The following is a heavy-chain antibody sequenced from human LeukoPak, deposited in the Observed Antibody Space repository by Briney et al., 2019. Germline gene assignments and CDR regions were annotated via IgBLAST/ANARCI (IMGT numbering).Heavy chain of an antibody. V-gene: IGHV3-7*01. CDR1: GFTFSSYW. J-gene: IGHJ3*02. CDR3: ARDYDGLGARDAFDI. CDR2: INQDGSDK. D-gene: IGHD3-10*01. Sequence: GGSLTLSCAASGFTFSSYWMSWVRQAPGKGLEWVANINQDGSDKFYVDTVKSRFTISRDNAKNSLYLQINSLRAEDTAVYYCARDYDGLGARDAFDIWGQGTMVTVSS.